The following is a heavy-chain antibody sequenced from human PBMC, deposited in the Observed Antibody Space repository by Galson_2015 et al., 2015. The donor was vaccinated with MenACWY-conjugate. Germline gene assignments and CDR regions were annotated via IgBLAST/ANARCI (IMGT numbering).Heavy chain of an antibody. V-gene: IGHV3-15*01. CDR3: TTHKPDSWGGLLFHYYMDV. J-gene: IGHJ6*03. Sequence: SLRLSCAGSASTVSNAYMSWVRQAPGKGLEWVGRIKSQSGGGKTDYAAPVKGRFTISRDDLKNTLYLQMNSLKIEDTAVYYCTTHKPDSWGGLLFHYYMDVWGKGTTVTVSS. D-gene: IGHD2-21*01. CDR1: ASTVSNAY. CDR2: IKSQSGGGKT.